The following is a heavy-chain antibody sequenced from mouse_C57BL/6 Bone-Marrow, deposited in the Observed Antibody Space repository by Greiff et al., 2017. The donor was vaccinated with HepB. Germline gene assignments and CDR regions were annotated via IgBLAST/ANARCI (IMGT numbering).Heavy chain of an antibody. D-gene: IGHD1-1*01. J-gene: IGHJ1*03. Sequence: DVKLQESGAELVRPGASVKLSCTASGFNIKDDYMHWVKQRPEQGLEWIGWIDPENGDTEYASKFQGKATITADTSSNTAYLQLSSLTSEDTAVYYCTTYYYGSSSYWYFDVWGTGTTVTVSS. V-gene: IGHV14-4*01. CDR1: GFNIKDDY. CDR3: TTYYYGSSSYWYFDV. CDR2: IDPENGDT.